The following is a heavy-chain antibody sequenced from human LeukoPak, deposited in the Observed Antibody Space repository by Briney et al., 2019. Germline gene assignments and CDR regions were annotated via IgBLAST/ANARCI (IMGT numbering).Heavy chain of an antibody. J-gene: IGHJ5*02. CDR3: ASTAPLRFGGLFNFDP. D-gene: IGHD3-10*01. Sequence: GRSLRLSCAASGFTFSSDGMHGVRQAPGKGLGWGAVIWYDGSNKYYADSVKGRFTISRDNSKNTLYLHMHSLSAEAAAVYYCASTAPLRFGGLFNFDPWGQGTLVTVSS. CDR1: GFTFSSDG. V-gene: IGHV3-33*01. CDR2: IWYDGSNK.